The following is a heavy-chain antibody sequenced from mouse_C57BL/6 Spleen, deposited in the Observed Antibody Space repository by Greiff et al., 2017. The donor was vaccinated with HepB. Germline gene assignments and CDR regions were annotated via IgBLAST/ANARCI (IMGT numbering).Heavy chain of an antibody. CDR2: IDPSDSYT. Sequence: QVQLQQPGAELVRPGTSVKLSCKASGYTFTSYWMHWVKQRPGQGLEWIGVIDPSDSYTNYNQKFKGKSTLTVDKSSSTAYMQLSSLTSEDSAVYYCARYFDVWGTGTTVTVSS. CDR1: GYTFTSYW. J-gene: IGHJ1*03. CDR3: ARYFDV. V-gene: IGHV1-59*01.